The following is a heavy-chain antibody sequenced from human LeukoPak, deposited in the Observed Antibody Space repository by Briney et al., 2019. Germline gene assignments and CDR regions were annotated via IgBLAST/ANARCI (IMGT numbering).Heavy chain of an antibody. CDR1: GGSISSYY. CDR2: IYYSGST. Sequence: SETLSLTCTVSGGSISSYYWSWVRQPPGKGLEWIEYIYYSGSTNYNPSLKSRVTISVDTSKNQFSLKLSSVTAADTAVYYCAKEYYYDSTYAFDIWGQGTMVTVSS. D-gene: IGHD3-22*01. V-gene: IGHV4-59*12. J-gene: IGHJ3*02. CDR3: AKEYYYDSTYAFDI.